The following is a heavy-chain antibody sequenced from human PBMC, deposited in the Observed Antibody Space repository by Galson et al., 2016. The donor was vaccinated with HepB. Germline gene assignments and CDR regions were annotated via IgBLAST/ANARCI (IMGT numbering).Heavy chain of an antibody. V-gene: IGHV1-18*04. CDR1: GYTFTNYG. D-gene: IGHD2-21*02. CDR3: ARAPYVTALYSGHAFDI. CDR2: ISAYSGAT. Sequence: SVKVSCKASGYTFTNYGVTWVRRAPGQGLEYMGWISAYSGATNYAQKFQDRVTMTTDTSTSTAYMELRSLRSDDTAIYYCARAPYVTALYSGHAFDIWGQGTVVTVSS. J-gene: IGHJ3*02.